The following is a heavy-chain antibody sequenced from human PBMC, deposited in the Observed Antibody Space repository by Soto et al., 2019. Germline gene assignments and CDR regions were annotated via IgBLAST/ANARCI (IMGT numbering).Heavy chain of an antibody. J-gene: IGHJ4*02. V-gene: IGHV3-7*01. CDR1: GITFSSYW. CDR2: IKGDGSEK. Sequence: GGSLRLSCGASGITFSSYWMSWVRQAPGKGLEWVADIKGDGSEKYYVDSVKGRFTISRDNAKNSLYLLMNSLRAEDTAVYFCARDPNGYKDYWGQGTLVTVSS. D-gene: IGHD2-2*02. CDR3: ARDPNGYKDY.